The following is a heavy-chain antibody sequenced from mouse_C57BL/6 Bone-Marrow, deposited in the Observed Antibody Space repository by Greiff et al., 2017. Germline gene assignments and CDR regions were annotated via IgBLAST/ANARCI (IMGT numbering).Heavy chain of an antibody. V-gene: IGHV1-69*01. CDR3: ARPCY. CDR2: IDPSDSYT. CDR1: GYTFTSYW. Sequence: VKLQESGAELVMPGASVKLSCKASGYTFTSYWMHWVKQRPGQGLEWIGEIDPSDSYTNYNKKFKGKSTLTVDKSSSTAYMQLSSLTSEDSAVYDCARPCYWGQGTTLTVSA. J-gene: IGHJ2*01.